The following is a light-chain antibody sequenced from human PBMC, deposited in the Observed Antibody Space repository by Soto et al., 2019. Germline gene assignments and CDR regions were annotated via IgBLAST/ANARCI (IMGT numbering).Light chain of an antibody. J-gene: IGLJ1*01. CDR1: ISGLDSYIL. V-gene: IGLV2-23*01. CDR3: CPYARDRTPLYV. CDR2: EGT. Sequence: QAARTQPSSVSGSPGQSIPISCSGIISGLDSYILISWYQQHPDKGPILLIYEGTKRPSGVSDRFSGSKSGNTASLTISGLQAEDEGDYYCCPYARDRTPLYVFGDGTKVTVL.